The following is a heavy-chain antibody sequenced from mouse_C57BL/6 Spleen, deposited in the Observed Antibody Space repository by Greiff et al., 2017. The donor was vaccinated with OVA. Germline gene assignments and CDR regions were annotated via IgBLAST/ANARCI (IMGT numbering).Heavy chain of an antibody. J-gene: IGHJ1*03. CDR2: IYPGSGNT. Sequence: VKLMESGAELVRPGASVKLSCKASGYTFTDYYINWVKQRPGQGLEWIARIYPGSGNTYYNEKFKGKATLTAEKSSSTAYMQLSSLTSEDSAVYFCAMGFYGSYWYFDVWGTGTTVTVSS. V-gene: IGHV1-76*01. CDR1: GYTFTDYY. CDR3: AMGFYGSYWYFDV. D-gene: IGHD1-1*01.